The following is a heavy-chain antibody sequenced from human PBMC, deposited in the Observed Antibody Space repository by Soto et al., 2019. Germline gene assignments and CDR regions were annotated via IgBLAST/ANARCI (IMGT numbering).Heavy chain of an antibody. CDR1: GGTFSSYT. V-gene: IGHV1-69*02. CDR3: ASGAGGDAFDI. J-gene: IGHJ3*02. CDR2: IIPILGIA. D-gene: IGHD6-19*01. Sequence: QVQLVQSGAEVKKPGSSVKVSCKASGGTFSSYTISWVRQAPGQGLEWMGRIIPILGIANYAQKFQGRVTXTXXKSTSTAYMELSSLRSEDTAVYYCASGAGGDAFDIWGPGTMVTVSS.